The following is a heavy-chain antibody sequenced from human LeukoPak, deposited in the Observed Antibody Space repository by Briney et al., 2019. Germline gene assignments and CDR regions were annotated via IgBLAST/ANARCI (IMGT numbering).Heavy chain of an antibody. V-gene: IGHV3-11*01. J-gene: IGHJ4*02. CDR2: ISPGGGAT. Sequence: GGSLRLSCAASGFTFGDYHMNWIRQAPGKGPEWVSYISPGGGATYFADSVKGRFAISRDNARNSLYLQMNGLTAEDTAVYYCAGGLDIAVAGPGGYFDYWGQGTLVTVFS. CDR3: AGGLDIAVAGPGGYFDY. CDR1: GFTFGDYH. D-gene: IGHD6-19*01.